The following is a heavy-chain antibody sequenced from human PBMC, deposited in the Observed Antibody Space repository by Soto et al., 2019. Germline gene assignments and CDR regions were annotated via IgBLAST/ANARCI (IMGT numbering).Heavy chain of an antibody. CDR1: GGSISSSSYY. CDR3: AGLITIFGVVIDY. Sequence: PSETLSLTCTVSGGSISSSSYYWGWIRQPPGKGLVWIGSIYYSGSTYYNPSLKSRVTISVDTSKNQFSLKLSSVNAADTAVYYCAGLITIFGVVIDYWGQGTLVTVSS. D-gene: IGHD3-3*01. CDR2: IYYSGST. V-gene: IGHV4-39*01. J-gene: IGHJ4*02.